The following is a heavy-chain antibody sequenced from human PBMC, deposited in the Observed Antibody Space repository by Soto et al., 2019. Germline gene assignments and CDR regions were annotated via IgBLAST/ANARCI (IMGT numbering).Heavy chain of an antibody. D-gene: IGHD6-19*01. CDR1: GYTFSGHW. CDR2: IDPSDSYI. J-gene: IGHJ4*02. CDR3: ARHGAAIWLGY. V-gene: IGHV5-10-1*01. Sequence: GESLKISCKTSGYTFSGHWISWVRQVPGKGLQWMGNIDPSDSYINYNPAFRGHVTFSVDKSNSTAYLHWRSLGPADTAIYYCARHGAAIWLGYWGQGTLVTVSS.